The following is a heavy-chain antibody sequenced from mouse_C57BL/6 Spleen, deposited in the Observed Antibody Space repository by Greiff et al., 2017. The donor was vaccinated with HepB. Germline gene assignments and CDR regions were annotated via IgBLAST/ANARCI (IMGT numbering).Heavy chain of an antibody. CDR2: IYPGDGDT. Sequence: VKLQESGAELVKPGASVKISCKASGYAFSSYWMNWVKQRPGKGLEWLGQIYPGDGDTNYNGKFKGKATLTADQSSSTAYMQLSSLTSEDSAVYFCARWDYYGSRGDYWGQGTTLTVSS. D-gene: IGHD1-1*01. J-gene: IGHJ2*01. CDR3: ARWDYYGSRGDY. V-gene: IGHV1-80*01. CDR1: GYAFSSYW.